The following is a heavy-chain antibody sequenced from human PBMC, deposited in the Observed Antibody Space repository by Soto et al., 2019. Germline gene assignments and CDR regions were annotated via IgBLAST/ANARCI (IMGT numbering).Heavy chain of an antibody. V-gene: IGHV3-23*01. CDR3: AKIKQGYFDY. Sequence: EVQLLESGGDLVQPGGSLRLSCAASGFIFDNYAMNWVRQAPGKGLEWISTISGGGGATYYADCVKGRFTISGDSSKSTVYLQMHSLRAEDTAIYYCAKIKQGYFDYWGQGTQVIVSS. J-gene: IGHJ4*02. CDR2: ISGGGGAT. CDR1: GFIFDNYA.